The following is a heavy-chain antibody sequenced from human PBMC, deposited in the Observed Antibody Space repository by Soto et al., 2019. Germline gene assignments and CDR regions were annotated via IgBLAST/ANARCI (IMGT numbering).Heavy chain of an antibody. Sequence: ASVKVSCKSSGYTCFNYGISWVRQAPGQGLEWMGWISAYNGNTNYAQNLQGRVTITTDTSTKTAYMELRSLRSDDTAFYYCARRSSSSSWFDPWGQGTLVTASS. D-gene: IGHD6-6*01. CDR3: ARRSSSSSWFDP. J-gene: IGHJ5*02. CDR2: ISAYNGNT. V-gene: IGHV1-18*01. CDR1: GYTCFNYG.